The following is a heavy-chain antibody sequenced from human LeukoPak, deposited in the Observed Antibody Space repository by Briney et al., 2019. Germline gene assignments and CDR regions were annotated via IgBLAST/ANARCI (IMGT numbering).Heavy chain of an antibody. CDR3: ARSGGLQKFDY. CDR1: GFTFSNYA. Sequence: PGRSLRLSCAASGFTFSNYALHWVRQAPGKGLQWVAVISYDGNTIRYADSVKGRFIISRDTSKNTLYLQMNSLRAEDTAVYYCARSGGLQKFDYWGQGTLVTVSS. D-gene: IGHD4-11*01. J-gene: IGHJ4*02. V-gene: IGHV3-30-3*01. CDR2: ISYDGNTI.